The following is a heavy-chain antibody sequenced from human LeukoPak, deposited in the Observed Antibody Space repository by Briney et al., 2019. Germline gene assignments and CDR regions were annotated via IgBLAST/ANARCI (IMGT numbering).Heavy chain of an antibody. CDR3: ARGGDGYNSDLDY. CDR2: ISSSSSYI. CDR1: GFTFSSYS. J-gene: IGHJ4*02. D-gene: IGHD5-24*01. V-gene: IGHV3-21*01. Sequence: GGSLRLSCAASGFTFSSYSMNWVRQAPGKGLEWVSSISSSSSYIYYADSVKGRFTISRDNAKNSLHLQMNSLRAEDTAVYYCARGGDGYNSDLDYWGQGTLVTVSS.